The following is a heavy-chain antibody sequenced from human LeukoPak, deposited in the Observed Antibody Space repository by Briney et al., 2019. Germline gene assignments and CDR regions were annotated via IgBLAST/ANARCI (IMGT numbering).Heavy chain of an antibody. CDR3: ARQERGGKYYYDSSGYHWFDY. J-gene: IGHJ4*02. V-gene: IGHV6-1*01. D-gene: IGHD3-22*01. CDR2: TYYRSKWYN. Sequence: SQTLSLTFAISGDSVSRNSAAWNWITQSPSRGLEWLGRTYYRSKWYNDYAVSVESRITINPDTSKNQFSLQLNSVTPEDTAVYYCARQERGGKYYYDSSGYHWFDYWGQGTLVTVSS. CDR1: GDSVSRNSAA.